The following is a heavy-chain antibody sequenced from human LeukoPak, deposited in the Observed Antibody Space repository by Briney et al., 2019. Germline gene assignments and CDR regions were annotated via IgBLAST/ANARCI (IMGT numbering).Heavy chain of an antibody. D-gene: IGHD5-18*01. V-gene: IGHV4-61*02. CDR3: ARDSEDVDTATPNYYYYMDV. CDR2: IYTSGST. J-gene: IGHJ6*03. CDR1: AGSISSGSYY. Sequence: SQTLSLTCTVSAGSISSGSYYWSWIRQPAGKGLECIGRIYTSGSTNYNASRKSRVTISVDTSKNQLSLKLSSVTAADTAVYYCARDSEDVDTATPNYYYYMDVWGKGTTVTVSS.